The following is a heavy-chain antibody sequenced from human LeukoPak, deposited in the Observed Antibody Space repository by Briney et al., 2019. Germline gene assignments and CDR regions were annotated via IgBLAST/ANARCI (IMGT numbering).Heavy chain of an antibody. CDR3: ARGGSTAEYYYDSSGYYAEYFQH. J-gene: IGHJ1*01. CDR1: GFTVSSNY. V-gene: IGHV3-53*01. CDR2: IYSGGST. D-gene: IGHD3-22*01. Sequence: GGSLRLSCAASGFTVSSNYMSWVRQAPGKGLEWVSVIYSGGSTYYADSVKGRFTISRDNSKNTLYLQMNSLRAEDTAVYYCARGGSTAEYYYDSSGYYAEYFQHWGQGTLVTVSS.